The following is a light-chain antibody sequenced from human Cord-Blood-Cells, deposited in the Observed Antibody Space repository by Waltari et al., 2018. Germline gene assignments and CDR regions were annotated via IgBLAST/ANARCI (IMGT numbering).Light chain of an antibody. J-gene: IGKJ3*01. CDR3: MQALQTPFT. V-gene: IGKV2-28*01. Sequence: DIVMTQSPLSLPVTPGEPASISCRSSQSLLHSNGYNYLDWYLQKPGQSPQLLIYLGSNLASGVPYRFSGSGSGTDFTLKSSRVEAEDVGVYYCMQALQTPFTFGPGTKVDIK. CDR1: QSLLHSNGYNY. CDR2: LGS.